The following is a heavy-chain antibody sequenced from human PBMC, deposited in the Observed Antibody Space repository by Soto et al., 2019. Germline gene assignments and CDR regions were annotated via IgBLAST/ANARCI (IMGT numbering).Heavy chain of an antibody. CDR2: IIPIFNST. J-gene: IGHJ4*02. D-gene: IGHD2-2*02. Sequence: SVKVYWKVSGSRFGNYVISWVRQAPGHGLEWLGRIIPIFNSTKYAQSFQGRVTITADKSTSTASLELSSLRSDDTAVYYCAREGRGKKAGYNGLVSLGYWGQGTLVTVSS. V-gene: IGHV1-69*06. CDR3: AREGRGKKAGYNGLVSLGY. CDR1: GSRFGNYV.